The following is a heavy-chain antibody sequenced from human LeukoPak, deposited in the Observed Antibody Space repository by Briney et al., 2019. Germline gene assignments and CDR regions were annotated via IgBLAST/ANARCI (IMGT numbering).Heavy chain of an antibody. CDR2: IYSGGRT. CDR3: ERGGPIAVATGY. D-gene: IGHD6-19*01. V-gene: IGHV3-53*01. J-gene: IGHJ4*02. CDR1: GFTVSSPY. Sequence: AGGSLRLSCAASGFTVSSPYISWVRQDPGEWLEWVSVIYSGGRTYYGDSVKGRFPFSKDNPKTTFYLKLNGLRVETTAVYNLERGGPIAVATGYWSQGTLVTVSA.